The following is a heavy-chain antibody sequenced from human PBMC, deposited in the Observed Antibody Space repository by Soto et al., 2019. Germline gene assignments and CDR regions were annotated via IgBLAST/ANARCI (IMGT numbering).Heavy chain of an antibody. V-gene: IGHV3-72*01. CDR3: TRGLLGGAPSYTFHGMDV. D-gene: IGHD1-26*01. CDR2: SRNRVNSHTT. CDR1: GFTFSDHY. J-gene: IGHJ6*01. Sequence: EVQLVESGGGLVQPGGSLRLSCAASGFTFSDHYMDWVRQAPGKGLEWVARSRNRVNSHTTEYAASVKGRFTISRDVSKSSLYLQMNRLKIEVTAVYYCTRGLLGGAPSYTFHGMDVWGQGTTVTVAS.